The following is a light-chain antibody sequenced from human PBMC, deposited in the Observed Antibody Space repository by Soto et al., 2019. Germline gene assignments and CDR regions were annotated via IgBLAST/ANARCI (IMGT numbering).Light chain of an antibody. Sequence: QSALTQPASVSGSPGQSITISCTGTSSDVGSYNLVSWYQQHPGKAPKLMIYEGSKRPSGVSNRFSGSKSGNTASLTISGLQAEDEADYYCCSYAGSSTPHVVFGRGTKVTVL. J-gene: IGLJ2*01. CDR2: EGS. CDR1: SSDVGSYNL. CDR3: CSYAGSSTPHVV. V-gene: IGLV2-23*01.